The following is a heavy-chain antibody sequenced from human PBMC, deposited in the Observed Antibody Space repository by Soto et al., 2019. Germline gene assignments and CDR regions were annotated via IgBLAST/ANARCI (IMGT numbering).Heavy chain of an antibody. V-gene: IGHV3-30*18. CDR2: ISYDEIDK. D-gene: IGHD2-2*01. J-gene: IGHJ6*02. CDR1: EFTFTSHA. CDR3: AKDIGYQLPHDSFYNGLDV. Sequence: PVWSMRLSFAASEFTFTSHAMHWVRQTPGKGLEWVAAISYDEIDKKYASSVKGRFTVSRDNVKNTLSLQMNSLRPEDTAVYYCAKDIGYQLPHDSFYNGLDVWGEGPPV.